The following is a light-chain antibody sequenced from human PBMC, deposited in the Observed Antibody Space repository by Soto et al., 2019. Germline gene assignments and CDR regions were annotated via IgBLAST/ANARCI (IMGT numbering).Light chain of an antibody. CDR3: QHYGNSPPEYT. Sequence: EIVLTQSPGTLSLSPGERATLSCRASQSISSSFLAWYQQRPGQAPRLLIFGASYRATGIPDRFSGGASGTDFTLTISRLEPEDFAVYYCQHYGNSPPEYTFGPGTNVDSK. CDR2: GAS. V-gene: IGKV3-20*01. CDR1: QSISSSF. J-gene: IGKJ3*01.